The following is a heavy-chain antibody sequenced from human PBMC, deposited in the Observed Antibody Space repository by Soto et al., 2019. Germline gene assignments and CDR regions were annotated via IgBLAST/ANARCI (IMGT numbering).Heavy chain of an antibody. CDR3: ARDKITGLFDY. Sequence: PSETLSLTCAVYGGSCSGYDWTWIRQPPGTGLEWIGEINHSGSTNYNPSLKSRVTISVDTSKNQFSLKLTSVTAADTAVYYCARDKITGLFDYWGQGTLVTVP. J-gene: IGHJ4*02. V-gene: IGHV4-34*01. CDR1: GGSCSGYD. CDR2: INHSGST. D-gene: IGHD2-8*02.